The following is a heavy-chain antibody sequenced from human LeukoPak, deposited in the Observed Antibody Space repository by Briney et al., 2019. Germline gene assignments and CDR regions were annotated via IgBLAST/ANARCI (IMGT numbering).Heavy chain of an antibody. Sequence: ASVKVSCKASGYTLTSYGISWVRQAPGQGLEWMGWITANNGNTNYAQKLQGRVTMTTDTSTTTAYMELRSLRSDDTAVYYCATSEDPVAIPITWGQGTLVSVSS. D-gene: IGHD2-21*01. J-gene: IGHJ5*02. V-gene: IGHV1-18*01. CDR2: ITANNGNT. CDR1: GYTLTSYG. CDR3: ATSEDPVAIPIT.